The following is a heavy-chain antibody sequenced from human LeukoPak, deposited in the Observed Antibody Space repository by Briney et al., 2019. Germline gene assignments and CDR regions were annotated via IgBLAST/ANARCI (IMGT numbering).Heavy chain of an antibody. J-gene: IGHJ4*02. V-gene: IGHV3-23*01. CDR2: ISGSGDRA. D-gene: IGHD6-13*01. Sequence: GGSLRLSCAASGFTFSSYAMSWVRQAPGKGLEWVSAISGSGDRAYYADSVKGRFTISRDNSKNTLYLQMNSLRAEDTAVYYCAKAQHSSSHLWGQGTLVTVSS. CDR1: GFTFSSYA. CDR3: AKAQHSSSHL.